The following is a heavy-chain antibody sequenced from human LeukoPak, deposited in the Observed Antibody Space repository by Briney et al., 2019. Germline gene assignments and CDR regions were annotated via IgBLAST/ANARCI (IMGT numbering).Heavy chain of an antibody. V-gene: IGHV3-30*02. CDR1: GFTFSSYG. CDR3: AKDHLGYCSSTSCSGGSDY. D-gene: IGHD2-2*01. Sequence: GGSLRLSCAASGFTFSSYGMHWVCQAPGKGLEWVAFIRYDGSNKYYADSVKGRFTISRDNSKNTLYLQMNSLRAEDTAVYYCAKDHLGYCSSTSCSGGSDYWGQGTLVTVSS. CDR2: IRYDGSNK. J-gene: IGHJ4*02.